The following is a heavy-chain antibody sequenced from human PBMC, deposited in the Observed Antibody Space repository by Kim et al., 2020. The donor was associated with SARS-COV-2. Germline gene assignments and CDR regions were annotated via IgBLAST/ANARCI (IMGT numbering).Heavy chain of an antibody. V-gene: IGHV4-59*09. D-gene: IGHD1-26*01. CDR3: ARGGVVGATDY. Sequence: TNYTPSLKSRVTISVDTSKNQCSLKLSSVTAADTAVYYCARGGVVGATDYWGQGTLVTVSS. J-gene: IGHJ4*02. CDR2: T.